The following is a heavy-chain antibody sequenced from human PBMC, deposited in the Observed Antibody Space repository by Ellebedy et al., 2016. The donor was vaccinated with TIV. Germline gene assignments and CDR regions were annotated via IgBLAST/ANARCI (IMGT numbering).Heavy chain of an antibody. J-gene: IGHJ4*02. CDR2: ISYDGSNK. CDR1: GFTFSSYG. D-gene: IGHD3-22*01. V-gene: IGHV3-30*03. CDR3: ARDAPNYYDAVYYFDY. Sequence: GESLKISCAASGFTFSSYGMHWVRQAPGKGLEWVAVISYDGSNKYYADSVKGRFTISRDNSKNTLYLQMNSLRAEDTAVYYCARDAPNYYDAVYYFDYWGQGTLVTVSS.